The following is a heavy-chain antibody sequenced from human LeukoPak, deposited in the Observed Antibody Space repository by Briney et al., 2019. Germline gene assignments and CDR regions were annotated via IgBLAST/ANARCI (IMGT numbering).Heavy chain of an antibody. V-gene: IGHV4-39*07. CDR3: VREAPHLDY. CDR1: GGSTSSSTYT. J-gene: IGHJ4*02. Sequence: SETLSLTCTVSGGSTSSSTYTWGWIRQPPGKGLEWIATVYNSASTYFNPSLKSRATISADTSKNQFYLTLRFVTAADTAVYYCVREAPHLDYWGQGTQVTVSS. CDR2: VYNSAST.